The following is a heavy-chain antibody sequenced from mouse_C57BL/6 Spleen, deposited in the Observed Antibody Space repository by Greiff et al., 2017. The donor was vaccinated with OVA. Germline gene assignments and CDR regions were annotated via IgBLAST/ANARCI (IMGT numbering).Heavy chain of an antibody. J-gene: IGHJ4*01. CDR3: AGVAPSYYYGSPYAMDY. D-gene: IGHD1-1*01. V-gene: IGHV1-72*01. Sequence: QVQLQQPGAELVKPGASVKLSCKASGYTFTSYWMHWVKQRPGRGLEWIGRIDPNSGGTKYNEKFKSKATLTVDKPSSTAYMQLSSLTSENSTVYYFAGVAPSYYYGSPYAMDYWGQGTSVTVSS. CDR1: GYTFTSYW. CDR2: IDPNSGGT.